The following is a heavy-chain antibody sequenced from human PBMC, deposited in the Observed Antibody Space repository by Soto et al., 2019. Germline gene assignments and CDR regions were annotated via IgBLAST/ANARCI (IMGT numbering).Heavy chain of an antibody. CDR3: ARDRYLADHESPLWFGELLSLYYYYGMDV. J-gene: IGHJ6*02. CDR1: GDSVSSNSAA. D-gene: IGHD3-10*01. V-gene: IGHV6-1*01. CDR2: TYYRSKWYN. Sequence: SQTLSLTCVISGDSVSSNSAAWNWIRQSPSRGLEWLGRTYYRSKWYNDYAVSVKSRITINPDTSKNQFSLQLNSVTPEDTAVYYCARDRYLADHESPLWFGELLSLYYYYGMDVWGQGTTVTVSS.